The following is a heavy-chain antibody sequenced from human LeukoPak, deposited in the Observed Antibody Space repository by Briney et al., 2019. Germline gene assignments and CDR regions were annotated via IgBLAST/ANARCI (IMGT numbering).Heavy chain of an antibody. CDR3: AKPGRNSEYSYDPWYFDL. V-gene: IGHV3-30*18. CDR1: GFTFSSYG. CDR2: ISYDGSNK. D-gene: IGHD5-18*01. Sequence: GGSLRLSCAASGFTFSSYGMHWVRQAPGKGLEWVAIISYDGSNKYYADSVKGRFTLSRDNSKNTLYLQMNSLRAEDTAVYYCAKPGRNSEYSYDPWYFDLWGRGTLVTVSS. J-gene: IGHJ2*01.